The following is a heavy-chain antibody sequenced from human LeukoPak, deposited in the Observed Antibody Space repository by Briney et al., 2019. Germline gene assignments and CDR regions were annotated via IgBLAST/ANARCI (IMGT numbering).Heavy chain of an antibody. V-gene: IGHV3-23*01. CDR3: AKDPGVYVDYDFWSGYYGSWFDP. D-gene: IGHD3-3*01. J-gene: IGHJ5*02. Sequence: PGGSLRLSCAASGFTFSSYAMSWVRQAPGKGLEWVSAISGSGGRTYYAGSVKGRFTISRDNSKNTLYLQMNSLRAEDTAVYYCAKDPGVYVDYDFWSGYYGSWFDPWGQGTLVTVSS. CDR2: ISGSGGRT. CDR1: GFTFSSYA.